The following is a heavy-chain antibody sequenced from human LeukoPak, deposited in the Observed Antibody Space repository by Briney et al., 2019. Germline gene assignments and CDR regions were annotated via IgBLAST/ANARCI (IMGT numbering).Heavy chain of an antibody. CDR2: IYTSGST. CDR3: ARSSSWSRGRVSFDY. D-gene: IGHD6-13*01. J-gene: IGHJ4*02. V-gene: IGHV4-61*02. CDR1: GGSISSSAYY. Sequence: SQTLSLTCSVSGGSISSSAYYWSWIRQPAGKGLEWIGRIYTSGSTNYNPSLKSRVTMSVDTSKNQFSLKLSSVTAADTAVYYCARSSSWSRGRVSFDYWGQGTLVTVSS.